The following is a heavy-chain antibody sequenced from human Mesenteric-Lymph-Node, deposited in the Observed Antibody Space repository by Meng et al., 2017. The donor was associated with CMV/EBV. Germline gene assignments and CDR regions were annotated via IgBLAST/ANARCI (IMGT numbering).Heavy chain of an antibody. D-gene: IGHD3-9*01. Sequence: QVQFHQGGAGLFKPSETLSVTCAVYGGSLSGYYWNWIRQSPEKGLEWIGEINHSGSTTYNPSFTSRIIISVDTSTNQISLNMSSVTAADTAVYYCARGSSYDILTGYFDYWGQGALVTVSS. V-gene: IGHV4-34*01. CDR2: INHSGST. CDR3: ARGSSYDILTGYFDY. J-gene: IGHJ4*02. CDR1: GGSLSGYY.